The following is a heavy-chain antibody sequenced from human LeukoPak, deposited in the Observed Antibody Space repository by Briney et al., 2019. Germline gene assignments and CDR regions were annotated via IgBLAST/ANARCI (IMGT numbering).Heavy chain of an antibody. CDR1: GYAFTSYG. V-gene: IGHV1-18*01. D-gene: IGHD1-26*01. Sequence: ASVKVSCKTSGYAFTSYGISWVRQAPGQGLEWMGWITAYNNNTNYAQKLQGRVTMTTDTSTSAAYMEVRSLRSDDTAVYYCARVYVGGATGQFDSWGQGTLVTVSS. J-gene: IGHJ4*02. CDR3: ARVYVGGATGQFDS. CDR2: ITAYNNNT.